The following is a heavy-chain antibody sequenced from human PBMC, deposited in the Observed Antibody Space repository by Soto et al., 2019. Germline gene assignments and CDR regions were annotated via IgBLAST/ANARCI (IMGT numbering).Heavy chain of an antibody. CDR2: ISGSGGST. Sequence: GFLRLSCAASGFTFSSYAMTWVRQAPGKGLEWVSAISGSGGSTYYADSVKGRFTISRDNSRNTLYVQINSLRAEDTAVYYCAKRVSGSYPDCNLDYWGQGTLVTVSS. J-gene: IGHJ4*02. CDR3: AKRVSGSYPDCNLDY. V-gene: IGHV3-23*01. CDR1: GFTFSSYA. D-gene: IGHD1-26*01.